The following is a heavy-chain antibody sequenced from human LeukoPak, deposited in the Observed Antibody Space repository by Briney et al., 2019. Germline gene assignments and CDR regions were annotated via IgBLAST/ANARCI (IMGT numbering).Heavy chain of an antibody. J-gene: IGHJ4*02. Sequence: TGGSLRLSCAASGFTFSSYAMHWVRQAPGKGLEWVAVISYDGSNKYYADSVKGRFTNSRDNSKNTLYPQMNSLRAEDTAVYYCARAPIWFGEFSFDYWGQGTLVTVSS. CDR3: ARAPIWFGEFSFDY. CDR2: ISYDGSNK. V-gene: IGHV3-30-3*01. D-gene: IGHD3-10*01. CDR1: GFTFSSYA.